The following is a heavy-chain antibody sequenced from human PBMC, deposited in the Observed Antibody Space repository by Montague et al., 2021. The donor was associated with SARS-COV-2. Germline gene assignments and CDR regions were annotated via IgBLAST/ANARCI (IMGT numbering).Heavy chain of an antibody. CDR2: IYDGGAV. D-gene: IGHD4-23*01. J-gene: IGHJ3*02. CDR1: GGSITGYY. Sequence: SKTLSLTRTVSGGSITGYYWSWLRRSPGKGLEWIAYIYDGGAVNYNPSLGSRVTISTDTSKNQLSLKVNSVTAADTAVYYCVRDHPYGGPRGAYDIWGQGTVVTVSS. CDR3: VRDHPYGGPRGAYDI. V-gene: IGHV4-59*01.